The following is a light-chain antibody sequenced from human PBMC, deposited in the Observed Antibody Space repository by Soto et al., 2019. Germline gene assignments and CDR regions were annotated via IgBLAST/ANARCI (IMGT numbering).Light chain of an antibody. CDR1: QDITRG. CDR2: AVY. J-gene: IGKJ5*01. V-gene: IGKV1-13*02. Sequence: AIPLTQSPSSLSASVGDRVTITCRASQDITRGLAWYQQKPGRAPKLLIYAVYTLENGVPSRFSGSGSGTTFTLTISSLQPEDFATYFCQQIETSPITFGQGTRLQIK. CDR3: QQIETSPIT.